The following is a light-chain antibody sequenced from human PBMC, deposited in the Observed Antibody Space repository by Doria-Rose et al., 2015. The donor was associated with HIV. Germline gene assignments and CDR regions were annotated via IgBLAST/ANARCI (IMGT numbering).Light chain of an antibody. Sequence: DIQVTQSPESLGMSLGERATLNCESNQSLLYTSKNYLAWYQQKPGQPPNLLIYWASTRQSGVPARFSGSGSGTDFTLTISSLEAEDVAVYYCQQYYDAPSFGPGTTVDIK. J-gene: IGKJ3*01. CDR2: WAS. CDR1: QSLLYTSKNY. CDR3: QQYYDAPS. V-gene: IGKV4-1*01.